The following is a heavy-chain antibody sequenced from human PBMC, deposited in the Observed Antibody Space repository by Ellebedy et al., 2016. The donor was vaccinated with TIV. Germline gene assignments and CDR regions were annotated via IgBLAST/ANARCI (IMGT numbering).Heavy chain of an antibody. Sequence: ASVKVSCKASGYTFTGYYMHWVRQAPGQGLEWMGIINPSGGSTSYAQKFQGRVTMTRDTSTSTVYMELSSLRSEDTAVYYCARGGIVATIYPAPFAFDYWGQGTLVTVSS. CDR1: GYTFTGYY. CDR2: INPSGGST. J-gene: IGHJ4*02. CDR3: ARGGIVATIYPAPFAFDY. D-gene: IGHD5-12*01. V-gene: IGHV1-46*01.